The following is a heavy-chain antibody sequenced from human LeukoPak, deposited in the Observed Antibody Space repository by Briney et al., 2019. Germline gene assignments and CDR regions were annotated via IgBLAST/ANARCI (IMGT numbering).Heavy chain of an antibody. V-gene: IGHV3-21*01. J-gene: IGHJ4*02. CDR1: GFTFSSYS. CDR3: ARRIDLKGLYSSSWQPPPGYFDH. CDR2: ISSSSSYI. D-gene: IGHD6-13*01. Sequence: PGGSLRLSCAASGFTFSSYSMNWVRQAPGKGLEWVSSISSSSSYIYYADSVKGRFTISRDNAKNSLYLQMNSLRAEDTAEYYCARRIDLKGLYSSSWQPPPGYFDHWGQGTLVTVSS.